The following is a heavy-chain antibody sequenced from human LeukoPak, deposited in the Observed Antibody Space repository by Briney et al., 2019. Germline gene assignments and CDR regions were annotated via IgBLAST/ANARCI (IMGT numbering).Heavy chain of an antibody. Sequence: GSLRLSCAAPGLTFSSFEMNWVRQAPGKGLEWISFIDRSGTTRYYADAVKGRFTISRDNAKNSLYLQMNSLRAEDSAVHYCATKGPNAVASGFDYWGQGTLVTVSS. J-gene: IGHJ4*02. V-gene: IGHV3-48*03. CDR1: GLTFSSFE. D-gene: IGHD6-19*01. CDR2: IDRSGTTR. CDR3: ATKGPNAVASGFDY.